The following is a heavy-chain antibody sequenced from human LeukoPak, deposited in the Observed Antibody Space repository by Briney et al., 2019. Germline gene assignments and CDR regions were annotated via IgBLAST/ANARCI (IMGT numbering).Heavy chain of an antibody. J-gene: IGHJ6*02. CDR3: ANLGGRGYCSNGVCYERGVDV. CDR2: IYHSGST. V-gene: IGHV4-30-2*01. Sequence: PSETLSLTCVVSGDSISSGGYSWSWVRQPPGRGLEWIGYIYHSGSTYYNPSLKSRVTISVDRSKNQFSLRLTSVTAADTAVYYRANLGGRGYCSNGVCYERGVDVWGQGTTVTVSS. D-gene: IGHD2-8*01. CDR1: GDSISSGGYS.